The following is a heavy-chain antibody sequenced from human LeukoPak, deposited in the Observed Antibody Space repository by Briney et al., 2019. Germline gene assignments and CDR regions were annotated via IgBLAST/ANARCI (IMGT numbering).Heavy chain of an antibody. V-gene: IGHV4-34*01. CDR2: INHSGST. CDR3: ARGVGDYYDSSGAHDY. J-gene: IGHJ4*02. CDR1: GGPFGGYY. Sequence: SETLSLTCAVYGGPFGGYYWSWIRQPPGKGLEWIGEINHSGSTNYNPSLKSRLTISVDTSKNQFPLKLSSTTAADTAVYYCARGVGDYYDSSGAHDYWGQGTLVTVSS. D-gene: IGHD3-22*01.